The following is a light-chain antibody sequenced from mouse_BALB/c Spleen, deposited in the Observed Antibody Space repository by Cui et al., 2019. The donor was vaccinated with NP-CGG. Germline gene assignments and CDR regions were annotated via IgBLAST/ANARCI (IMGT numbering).Light chain of an antibody. J-gene: IGLJ1*01. CDR1: TGAVTTSNY. CDR3: GLWYSNHWV. CDR2: CTN. Sequence: QAVVTQESALTTSPGETVTLTCRSNTGAVTTSNYANWVQEKPDHLFTGLKGCTNNRAPGVPGRFSGSLVGDQAALTITGAQTEDGAINFCGLWYSNHWVFGGGTKLTVL. V-gene: IGLV1*01.